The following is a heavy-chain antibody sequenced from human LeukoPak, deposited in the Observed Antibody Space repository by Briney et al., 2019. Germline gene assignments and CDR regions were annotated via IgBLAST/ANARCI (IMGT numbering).Heavy chain of an antibody. J-gene: IGHJ4*02. V-gene: IGHV3-23*01. D-gene: IGHD4-17*01. CDR3: AKDPGGLIRYGVFDY. Sequence: DSVKGRFAISRDNSKNTFYLQMNSLRAEDTAIYYCAKDPGGLIRYGVFDYWGQGTLVSVSS.